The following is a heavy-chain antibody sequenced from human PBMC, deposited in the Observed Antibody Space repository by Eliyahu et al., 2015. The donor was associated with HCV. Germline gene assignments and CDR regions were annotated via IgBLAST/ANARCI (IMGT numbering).Heavy chain of an antibody. V-gene: IGHV3-9*01. CDR3: AKPISRIAAAGPFDY. J-gene: IGHJ4*02. D-gene: IGHD6-13*01. CDR2: ISWNSGSI. CDR1: GXXFXDYA. Sequence: EVQLVESGGGLVQPGRSLRLSCXAXGXXFXDYAMQWVRQAPGKGLXWVSGISWNSGSIGYADSVKGRFTISRDNAKNSLYLQMNSLRAEDTALYYCAKPISRIAAAGPFDYWGQGTLVTVSS.